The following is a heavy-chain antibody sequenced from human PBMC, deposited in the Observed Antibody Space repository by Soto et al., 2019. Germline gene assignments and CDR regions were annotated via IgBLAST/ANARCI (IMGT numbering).Heavy chain of an antibody. J-gene: IGHJ4*02. Sequence: GGSLRLSCEASGFTFSDHYMSWIRQAPGKGLEWISYISASGSPMFYADSVKGRFIISRDNAKNSLYLQMNSLRADDTAVYYCARDHGPYCGGDCHFDYWGQGTLVTVSS. D-gene: IGHD2-21*01. V-gene: IGHV3-11*01. CDR2: ISASGSPM. CDR3: ARDHGPYCGGDCHFDY. CDR1: GFTFSDHY.